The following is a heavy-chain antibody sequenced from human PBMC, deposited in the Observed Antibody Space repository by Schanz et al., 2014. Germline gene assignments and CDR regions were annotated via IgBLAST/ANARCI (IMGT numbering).Heavy chain of an antibody. J-gene: IGHJ4*02. V-gene: IGHV3-23*04. CDR2: IGVDGTTT. Sequence: EVQLVASGGGLVQPGGSLRLSCLASGFAFSSYGMNWLRQAPGKGLEWVSVIGVDGTTTYYADSVKGRFTISRDNSKNTLYLQMNSLRPEDTAVYYCAKYRGYYRVSGSYRELEYWGQGTLVTVSS. CDR1: GFAFSSYG. D-gene: IGHD3-10*01. CDR3: AKYRGYYRVSGSYRELEY.